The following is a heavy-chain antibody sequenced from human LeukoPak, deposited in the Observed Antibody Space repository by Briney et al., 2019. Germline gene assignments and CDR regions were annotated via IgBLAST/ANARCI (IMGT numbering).Heavy chain of an antibody. CDR1: GGSSSGYY. CDR3: ARSPYGDYPMDV. J-gene: IGHJ6*03. CDR2: IYYSGST. Sequence: SETLSLTCTVSGGSSSGYYWSWIRQPPGKGLEWIGYIYYSGSTNYNPSLKSRVTLSVDTSKNQFSLKLSSVTAADTAVYYCARSPYGDYPMDVWGKGTPVTVSS. D-gene: IGHD4-17*01. V-gene: IGHV4-59*01.